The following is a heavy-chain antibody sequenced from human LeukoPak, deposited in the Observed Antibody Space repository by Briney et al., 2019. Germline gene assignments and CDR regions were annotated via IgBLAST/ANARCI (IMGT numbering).Heavy chain of an antibody. CDR3: ARDVSHAFDI. D-gene: IGHD2-8*01. J-gene: IGHJ3*02. Sequence: ASVTVSCKASGYTFTKYGISWVRQAPGQGLEWMGWISTYKGNTNYAQKFQGRVTMTTDTFTSTAYMEVRSLRSDDTAVYYCARDVSHAFDIWGQGTMVTVSS. V-gene: IGHV1-18*01. CDR1: GYTFTKYG. CDR2: ISTYKGNT.